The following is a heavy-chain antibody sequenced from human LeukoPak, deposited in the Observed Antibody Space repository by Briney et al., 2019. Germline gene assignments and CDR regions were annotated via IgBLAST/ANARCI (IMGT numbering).Heavy chain of an antibody. CDR3: ARVAGYMNN. CDR2: ISSSGNTI. J-gene: IGHJ4*02. D-gene: IGHD6-13*01. Sequence: GGSLRLSCEASGFTFSSYEMNWVRQAPGKGLEWVSYISSSGNTIYYADSVKGRFTISRDNAKNSLYLQMSSLRAEDTAVYYCARVAGYMNNWGQGTLVTVYS. CDR1: GFTFSSYE. V-gene: IGHV3-48*03.